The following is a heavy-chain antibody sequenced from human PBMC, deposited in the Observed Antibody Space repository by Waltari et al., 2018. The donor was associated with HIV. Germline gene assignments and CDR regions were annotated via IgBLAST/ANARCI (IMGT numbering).Heavy chain of an antibody. CDR1: GFPFSSYG. J-gene: IGHJ6*02. Sequence: QVQLVESGGGVVQPGRSLRLSCAASGFPFSSYGMPWVRQAPGKGLEWVAVIWYDGSNKYYADSVKGRFTISRDNSKNTLYLQMNSLRAEDTAVYYCARERSQLLPPNGMDVWGQGTTVTVSS. D-gene: IGHD2-2*01. V-gene: IGHV3-33*01. CDR2: IWYDGSNK. CDR3: ARERSQLLPPNGMDV.